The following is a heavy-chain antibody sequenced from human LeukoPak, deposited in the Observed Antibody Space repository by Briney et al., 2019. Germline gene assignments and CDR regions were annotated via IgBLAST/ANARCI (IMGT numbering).Heavy chain of an antibody. V-gene: IGHV1-18*01. CDR1: GYSFTSYG. Sequence: ASVKVSCKASGYSFTSYGISWVRQAPGQGLEWMGWISAHNGNTKYAQEVQGRVTMTTDTSTSTAYMEMRSLRSDDTAAYYCARDLGNYFHFWGQGTLVTVSS. CDR2: ISAHNGNT. D-gene: IGHD3-10*01. J-gene: IGHJ4*02. CDR3: ARDLGNYFHF.